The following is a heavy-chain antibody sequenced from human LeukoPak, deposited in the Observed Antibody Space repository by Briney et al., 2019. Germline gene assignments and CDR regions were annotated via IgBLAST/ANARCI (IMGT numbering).Heavy chain of an antibody. V-gene: IGHV3-74*01. CDR1: GVSFSTTW. D-gene: IGHD3-16*01. J-gene: IGHJ4*02. Sequence: GGSLRLSCAASGVSFSTTWMHWVRQAPGKGLMWVSHVSSDGSRTYADSVKGRFTVSRDNNKDVVYLQMSSLRAEDTAVYYCATDGAYGLTHWGQGTLVTVSS. CDR2: VSSDGSR. CDR3: ATDGAYGLTH.